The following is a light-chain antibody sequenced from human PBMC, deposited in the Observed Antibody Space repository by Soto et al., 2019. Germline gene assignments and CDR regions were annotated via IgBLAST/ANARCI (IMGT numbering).Light chain of an antibody. CDR3: QVYGPSPPIT. Sequence: EIVLTQSPGTLSLSPGERAALSCRASQIVYGGQLAWYQHKPGQAPRLLMYGVSSRATGIPDRFTGSGSGADFTLTISRLEPEDFAVYYCQVYGPSPPITFGQGTRLEIK. CDR1: QIVYGGQ. V-gene: IGKV3-20*01. J-gene: IGKJ5*01. CDR2: GVS.